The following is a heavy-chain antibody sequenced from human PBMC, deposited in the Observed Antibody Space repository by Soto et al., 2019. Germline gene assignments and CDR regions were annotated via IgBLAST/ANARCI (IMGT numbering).Heavy chain of an antibody. CDR2: IDSGGIT. J-gene: IGHJ6*02. Sequence: EVQLGESGGGLIQPGGSLRLSCAASGLRVSSNYMTWVRQAPGKGLEWVSVIDSGGITYYSDSVRGRFTISRDNSGNTVFLQMNRLRPEDTALYYCARGGALFYYYGVDVWGRGTTVTVSS. CDR3: ARGGALFYYYGVDV. D-gene: IGHD3-16*01. V-gene: IGHV3-53*01. CDR1: GLRVSSNY.